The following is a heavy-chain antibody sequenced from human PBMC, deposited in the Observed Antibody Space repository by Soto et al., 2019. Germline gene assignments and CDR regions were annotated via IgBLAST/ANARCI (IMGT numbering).Heavy chain of an antibody. J-gene: IGHJ6*02. CDR2: ISYDGSNK. CDR3: ARGYCGGDCYWRDV. D-gene: IGHD2-21*02. Sequence: GGSLRLSCAASGFTFSSYARHWVRQAPGKGLEWVAVISYDGSNKYYADSVKGRFTISRANSKNTLYLQMNSLRAEDTAVYYCARGYCGGDCYWRDVWGQGTTVTVSS. CDR1: GFTFSSYA. V-gene: IGHV3-30-3*01.